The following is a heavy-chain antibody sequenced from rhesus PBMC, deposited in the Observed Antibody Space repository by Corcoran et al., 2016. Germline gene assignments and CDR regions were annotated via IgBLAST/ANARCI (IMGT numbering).Heavy chain of an antibody. J-gene: IGHJ4*01. D-gene: IGHD2-27*01. Sequence: QVQLQESGPGVVKPSETLSLTCAVSGYSISSGSDWSWIRQPPGKGLEWIGYIYGSSGSTNYNPFLKNRVTISKDTSKNQFSLQLSSVTAADTAVYYCAQRVVFTASFDYWGQGVLVTVSS. CDR1: GYSISSGSD. CDR3: AQRVVFTASFDY. CDR2: IYGSSGST. V-gene: IGHV4-76*01.